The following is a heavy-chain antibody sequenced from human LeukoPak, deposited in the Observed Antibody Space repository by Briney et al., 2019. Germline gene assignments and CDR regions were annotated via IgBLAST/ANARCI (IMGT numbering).Heavy chain of an antibody. CDR2: IYYSGST. CDR3: ARSDSSGYYYDY. D-gene: IGHD3-22*01. Sequence: PSETLSLTCTVSGGSISSGGYYWSWIRQHPGKGLEWIGYIYYSGSTYYNPSLKSRVTISVDTSKNQFSLKLSSVTAADTAVYYCARSDSSGYYYDYWAREPWSPSPQ. V-gene: IGHV4-31*03. J-gene: IGHJ4*02. CDR1: GGSISSGGYY.